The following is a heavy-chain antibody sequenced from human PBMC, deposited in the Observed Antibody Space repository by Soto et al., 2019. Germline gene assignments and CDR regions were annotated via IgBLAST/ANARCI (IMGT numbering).Heavy chain of an antibody. CDR2: IYWDGDK. D-gene: IGHD3-22*01. J-gene: IGHJ3*01. CDR3: AHRRYDSSSYSAFAV. Sequence: QITLKESGPTLVKPTQTLTLTCTFSGFSLSTSAVGVGWIRQPPGMAQEWLALIYWDGDKCYSPYLKTRLTITKDTSKNQVVLTMTNMDPVDTATYYCAHRRYDSSSYSAFAVWGQGTMVTVSS. V-gene: IGHV2-5*02. CDR1: GFSLSTSAVG.